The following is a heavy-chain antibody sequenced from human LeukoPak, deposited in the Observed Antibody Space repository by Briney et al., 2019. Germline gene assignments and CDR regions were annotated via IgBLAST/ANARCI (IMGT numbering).Heavy chain of an antibody. CDR1: GGSISSGDYC. D-gene: IGHD5/OR15-5a*01. Sequence: SETLSLTCTVSGGSISSGDYCWSWIRQPPGKGLEWIGYIYYSGSTYYNPSLKSRVTISLDTSKNQFSLKLSSVTAADTAVYYCASRSTTAFHYWGQGTLVTVSS. V-gene: IGHV4-30-4*01. CDR2: IYYSGST. J-gene: IGHJ4*02. CDR3: ASRSTTAFHY.